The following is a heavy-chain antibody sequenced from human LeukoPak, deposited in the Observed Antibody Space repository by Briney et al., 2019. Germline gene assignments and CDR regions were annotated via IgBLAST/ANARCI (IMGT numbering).Heavy chain of an antibody. V-gene: IGHV1-2*02. CDR3: ARTVGGYLDY. J-gene: IGHJ4*02. CDR2: INPNSGGT. D-gene: IGHD3-22*01. Sequence: ASVKVSCKASGYTFTGYYMHWVRQAPGQGLEWMGWINPNSGGTNYAQKPQGRVTMTTDTSTSTAYMELRSLRSDDTAVYYCARTVGGYLDYWGQGTLVTVSS. CDR1: GYTFTGYY.